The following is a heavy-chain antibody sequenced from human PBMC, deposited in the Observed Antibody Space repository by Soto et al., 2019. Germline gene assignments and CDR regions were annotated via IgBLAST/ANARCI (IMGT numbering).Heavy chain of an antibody. CDR1: LFPFGANA. Sequence: GSLRLSFVVPLFPFGANAMSWVSQAPGKGLEWVSGLSNTGRRTSYADSVKGRFNISRDNSENTVYLQMNSLRVEDTAVYYCATDMGATQGPFDNWGQGTPVTVSS. V-gene: IGHV3-23*01. CDR2: LSNTGRRT. J-gene: IGHJ4*02. D-gene: IGHD1-26*01. CDR3: ATDMGATQGPFDN.